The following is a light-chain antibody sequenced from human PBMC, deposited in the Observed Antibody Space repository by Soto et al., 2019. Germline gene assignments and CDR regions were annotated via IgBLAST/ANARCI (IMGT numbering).Light chain of an antibody. V-gene: IGKV3-15*01. J-gene: IGKJ1*01. CDR1: QSINSN. CDR2: GAS. CDR3: QHYNNWPPWT. Sequence: IVMTQSPATLSVSPGERATLSCRASQSINSNLAWYQQKFGQAPRLLIYGASTRATGVPARFSGSGSGTEFTLIITSLQSEDFAVYYCQHYNNWPPWTFGQGTKVEI.